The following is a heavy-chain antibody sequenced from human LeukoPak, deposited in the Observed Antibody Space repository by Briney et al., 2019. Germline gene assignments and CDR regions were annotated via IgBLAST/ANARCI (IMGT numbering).Heavy chain of an antibody. CDR3: ARSLIAAAGTGDFQH. D-gene: IGHD6-13*01. CDR1: GGTFRSYA. V-gene: IGHV1-69*13. Sequence: ASVKVSCKASGGTFRSYAIGWVRQAPGQGLEWLGGIIPIFGTADYAQKLQGRVTITADESTGTAYMELSSLRSEDTAVYYCARSLIAAAGTGDFQHWGQGTLVTVSS. CDR2: IIPIFGTA. J-gene: IGHJ1*01.